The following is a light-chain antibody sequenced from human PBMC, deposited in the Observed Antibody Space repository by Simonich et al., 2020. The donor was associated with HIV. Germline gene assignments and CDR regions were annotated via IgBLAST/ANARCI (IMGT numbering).Light chain of an antibody. V-gene: IGKV4-1*01. CDR2: WSS. CDR1: QSVLYSTNNKKY. Sequence: DIVMTQSPDSLAVSLGERATINCKSSQSVLYSTNNKKYLAWYQQKPGQPPKLLIYWSSTRESGVPDRFSGSGSGTDFTLTISSLQAEDVAVYYCQQYYSTPTFGQGTKVDIK. J-gene: IGKJ1*01. CDR3: QQYYSTPT.